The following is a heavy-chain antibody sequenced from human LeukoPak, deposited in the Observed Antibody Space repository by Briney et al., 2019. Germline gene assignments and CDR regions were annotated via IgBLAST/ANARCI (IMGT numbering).Heavy chain of an antibody. CDR3: ATWAHSGYWIATFDY. D-gene: IGHD3-22*01. J-gene: IGHJ4*02. CDR2: IYSGGST. CDR1: GFTVSHYY. V-gene: IGHV3-53*01. Sequence: GGSLRLSCAASGFTVSHYYMTWVRQAPGKGLECVSVIYSGGSTYSADSVKGRFTISRDNSKNTLYLQTNSLRVEDTAVYYCATWAHSGYWIATFDYWGQGTLVTVSS.